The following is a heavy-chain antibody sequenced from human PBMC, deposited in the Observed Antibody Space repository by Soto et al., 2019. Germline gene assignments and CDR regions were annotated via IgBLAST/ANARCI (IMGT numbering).Heavy chain of an antibody. D-gene: IGHD3-3*01. CDR1: GGSISSGGYY. CDR2: IYYSGST. V-gene: IGHV4-61*08. Sequence: SETLSLTCTVSGGSISSGGYYWSWIRQHPGKGLEWIGYIYYSGSTYYNPSLKSRVTISVDTSKNQFSLKLSSVTAADTAVYYCARAGAGYYDFWSGYGSFDPWGQGTLVTVSS. CDR3: ARAGAGYYDFWSGYGSFDP. J-gene: IGHJ5*02.